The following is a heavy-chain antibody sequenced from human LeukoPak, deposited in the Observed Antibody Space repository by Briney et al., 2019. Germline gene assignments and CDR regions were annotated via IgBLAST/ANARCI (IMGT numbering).Heavy chain of an antibody. Sequence: PGGSLRLSCLASGLTLSNYGMNWVRQAPGKGLEWLSYISASGRTTYYADSVKGRFSMSRDNANDSVFLEMSSLRVDDTALYYCARDLEEDWGQGTLVTVSS. J-gene: IGHJ4*02. V-gene: IGHV3-48*04. CDR3: ARDLEED. CDR1: GLTLSNYG. CDR2: ISASGRTT.